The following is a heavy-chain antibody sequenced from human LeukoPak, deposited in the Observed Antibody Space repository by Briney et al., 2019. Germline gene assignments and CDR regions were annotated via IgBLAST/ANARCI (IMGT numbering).Heavy chain of an antibody. D-gene: IGHD3-3*01. CDR2: ISGTSSLI. Sequence: GGSLRLSCTTSGFTFTNYGINWVRQAPGKGLEWVSYISGTSSLIYYADSVKGRFTISRDNAKNSLYLQMNSLRDEDTAVYYCVRDQFFSFDYWGQGTLVTVSS. J-gene: IGHJ4*02. V-gene: IGHV3-48*02. CDR1: GFTFTNYG. CDR3: VRDQFFSFDY.